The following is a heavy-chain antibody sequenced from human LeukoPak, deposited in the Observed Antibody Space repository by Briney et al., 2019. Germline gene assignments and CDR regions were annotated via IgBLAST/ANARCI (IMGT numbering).Heavy chain of an antibody. CDR3: ARGYGDYYMDV. J-gene: IGHJ6*03. CDR2: ISSSSSTI. V-gene: IGHV3-48*01. CDR1: GFTFSSYS. D-gene: IGHD4-17*01. Sequence: GGSLRLSCAASGFTFSSYSMNWVRQAPGKGLEWVSYISSSSSTIYYADSVKGRFTISRDNAKNSLYLQMNSLRAEDTAVYYCARGYGDYYMDVWGKGTTVTISS.